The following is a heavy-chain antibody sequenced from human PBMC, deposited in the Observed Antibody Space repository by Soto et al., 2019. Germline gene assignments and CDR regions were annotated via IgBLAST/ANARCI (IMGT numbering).Heavy chain of an antibody. J-gene: IGHJ6*02. V-gene: IGHV3-33*01. CDR2: IWYDGSNK. D-gene: IGHD3-10*01. Sequence: QVQLVESGGGVVQPGRSLRLSCAASGFTFSSYGMHWVRQAPGKGLEWVAVIWYDGSNKYYADSVKGRFTISRDNSKKTLYLQMNSQRAEDTAVYYCARDEGLGVNYYYYGMDVWGQGTTVTVSS. CDR3: ARDEGLGVNYYYYGMDV. CDR1: GFTFSSYG.